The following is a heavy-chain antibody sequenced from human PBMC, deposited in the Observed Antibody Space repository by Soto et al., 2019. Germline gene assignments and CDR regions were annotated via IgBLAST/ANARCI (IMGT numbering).Heavy chain of an antibody. CDR3: ARDFRPPYGVRYFDY. D-gene: IGHD4-17*01. J-gene: IGHJ4*02. Sequence: EVQLVESGGGLVQPGGSLRLSCAASGFTVSSNYMSWVRQAPGKGLEWVSVIYSGGSTYYADSVKGRFTISRYNSKNTLYLQMNSLRAEDTAVYYCARDFRPPYGVRYFDYWGQGTLVTVSS. V-gene: IGHV3-53*04. CDR1: GFTVSSNY. CDR2: IYSGGST.